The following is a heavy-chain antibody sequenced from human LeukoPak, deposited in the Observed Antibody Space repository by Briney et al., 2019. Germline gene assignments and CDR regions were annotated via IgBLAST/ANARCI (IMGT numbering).Heavy chain of an antibody. CDR1: GFTFSSYA. CDR3: AIPGPSYRRFDH. V-gene: IGHV3-23*01. D-gene: IGHD3-16*02. CDR2: ISTSGSST. J-gene: IGHJ4*02. Sequence: GGSLRPSCAASGFTFSSYAMSWVRQAPVQGLEWVSAISTSGSSTYYADSVKGRFTISRDNSKNTLYLQTNSLRVEDTAVYYCAIPGPSYRRFDHWGQGTLVTVSS.